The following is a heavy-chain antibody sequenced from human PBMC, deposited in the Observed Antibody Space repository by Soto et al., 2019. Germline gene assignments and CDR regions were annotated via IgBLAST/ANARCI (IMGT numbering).Heavy chain of an antibody. D-gene: IGHD2-8*02. CDR2: VSHDGTLY. CDR1: GFIYSSCA. V-gene: IGHV3-30*18. Sequence: QVQLVESGGGVVQPGRSLRLSCSASGFIYSSCAMHWVSQVPGKGLEWLAVVSHDGTLYPYADSVRGPFTISRDNSRKILYLQMNSLRPDDTAVYYCVKDRSDTWSFDNWGQGTLVTVSS. J-gene: IGHJ4*02. CDR3: VKDRSDTWSFDN.